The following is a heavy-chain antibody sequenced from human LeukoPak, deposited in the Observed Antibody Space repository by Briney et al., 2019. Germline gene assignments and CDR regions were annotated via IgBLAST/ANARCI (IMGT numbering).Heavy chain of an antibody. V-gene: IGHV3-23*01. D-gene: IGHD3-22*01. CDR3: AKDSSYYDSSGYRRH. Sequence: PGGSLRLSCAASGFTFSSYGMSWVRQAPGKGLEWVSAISGSGGSTYYADSVKGRFTISRDNSKNTLYLQMNSLRAEDTAVYYCAKDSSYYDSSGYRRHWGQGTLVTVSS. CDR2: ISGSGGST. J-gene: IGHJ4*02. CDR1: GFTFSSYG.